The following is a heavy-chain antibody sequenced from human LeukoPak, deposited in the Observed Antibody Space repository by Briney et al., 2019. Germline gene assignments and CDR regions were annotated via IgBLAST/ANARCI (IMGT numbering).Heavy chain of an antibody. CDR3: ARGHSGYSYGTSPHYYYGMDV. V-gene: IGHV4-34*01. CDR2: INHSGST. Sequence: SETLSLTCAVYGGSFSGYYWSWIRQPPGKGLEWIGEINHSGSTNYNPSLKSRVTISVDTSKNQFSLKLSSVTAADTAVYYCARGHSGYSYGTSPHYYYGMDVWGQGTTVTVSS. J-gene: IGHJ6*02. CDR1: GGSFSGYY. D-gene: IGHD5-18*01.